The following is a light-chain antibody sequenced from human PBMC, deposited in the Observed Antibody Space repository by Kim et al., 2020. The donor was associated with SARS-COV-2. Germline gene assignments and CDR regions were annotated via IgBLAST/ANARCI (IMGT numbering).Light chain of an antibody. CDR3: QSYNRSNVI. J-gene: IGLJ2*01. CDR2: EDD. V-gene: IGLV6-57*02. Sequence: GKTLTTSWPGSGGSIDDNYVQWYQQRPGGVPTTVIYEDDQRPSGVSDRFSGSIDNSSNSASLTISGLKTEDEADYYCQSYNRSNVIFGGGTQLTVL. CDR1: GGSIDDNY.